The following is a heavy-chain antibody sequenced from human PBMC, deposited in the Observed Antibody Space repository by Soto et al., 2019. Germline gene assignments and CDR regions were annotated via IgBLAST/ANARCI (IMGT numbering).Heavy chain of an antibody. D-gene: IGHD3-10*01. CDR1: GGSISSYY. V-gene: IGHV4-59*08. Sequence: QVQLQESGPGLVKPSETMSLSCTVSGGSISSYYWSWFRQSPGKRMEWIGYVHHSWGSSYNPSLQSRVAISLDTYTSQFSLKVTSVTATDTAVYYCARQGFGPLHGLVDVWGQGTTVTVSS. CDR3: ARQGFGPLHGLVDV. J-gene: IGHJ6*02. CDR2: VHHSWGS.